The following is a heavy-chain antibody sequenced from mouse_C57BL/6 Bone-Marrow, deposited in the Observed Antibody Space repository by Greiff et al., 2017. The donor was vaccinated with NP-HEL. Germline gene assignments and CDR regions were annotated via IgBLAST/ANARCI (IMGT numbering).Heavy chain of an antibody. J-gene: IGHJ4*01. CDR3: AKNSYDSYYGLWFYAMDY. D-gene: IGHD2-3*01. CDR2: IWSGGST. CDR1: GFSLTSYG. V-gene: IGHV2-4*01. Sequence: QVHVKQSGPGLVQPSQSLSITCTVSGFSLTSYGVHWVRQPPGKGLEWLGVIWSGGSTDYNAAFISRLSISKDNVKSQVFFKMNSLQADDTAIYYCAKNSYDSYYGLWFYAMDYWGQGTSVTVSS.